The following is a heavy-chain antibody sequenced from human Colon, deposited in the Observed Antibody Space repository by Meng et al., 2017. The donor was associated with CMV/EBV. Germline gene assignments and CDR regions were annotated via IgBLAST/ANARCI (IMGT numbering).Heavy chain of an antibody. J-gene: IGHJ5*02. V-gene: IGHV5-51*01. CDR3: ARQVCSSYSCSLGNGWFDP. CDR1: GYNFANYW. D-gene: IGHD2-2*01. CDR2: IYPGGSDP. Sequence: GESLKISCKGSGYNFANYWIAWVRQMPGKGLEWMGIIYPGGSDPRYNSSFQGQVTISVDKSINTAYLQWSSLKASDSAIYYCARQVCSSYSCSLGNGWFDPWGQGTLVTVSS.